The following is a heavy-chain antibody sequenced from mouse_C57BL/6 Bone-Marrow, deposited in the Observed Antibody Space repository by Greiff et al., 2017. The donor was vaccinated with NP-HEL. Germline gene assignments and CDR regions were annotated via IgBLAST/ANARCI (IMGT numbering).Heavy chain of an antibody. CDR3: ARRGDYDRFAY. V-gene: IGHV1-81*01. D-gene: IGHD2-4*01. J-gene: IGHJ3*01. Sequence: VQLQQSGAELVKPGASVKISCKASGYAFSSYWMNWVKQRTGQGLEWIGEIYPRSGNTYYNEKFKGKATLTADKSSSTAYMELRSLTSEDSAVYFCARRGDYDRFAYWGQGTLVTVSA. CDR2: IYPRSGNT. CDR1: GYAFSSYW.